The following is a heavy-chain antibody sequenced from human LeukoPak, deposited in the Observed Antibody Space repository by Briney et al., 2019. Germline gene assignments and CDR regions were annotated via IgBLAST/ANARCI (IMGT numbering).Heavy chain of an antibody. CDR2: ISSSSSYI. D-gene: IGHD6-6*01. CDR3: ARDSIAAPIWGFDY. Sequence: PGGSLRLSCAASGFTFSSYSMNWVRQAPGKGLEWVSSISSSSSYIYYADSVKGRFTISRDNAKNSLYLQMNSLRAEDTAVYYCARDSIAAPIWGFDYWGQGTLVTVSS. J-gene: IGHJ4*02. CDR1: GFTFSSYS. V-gene: IGHV3-21*01.